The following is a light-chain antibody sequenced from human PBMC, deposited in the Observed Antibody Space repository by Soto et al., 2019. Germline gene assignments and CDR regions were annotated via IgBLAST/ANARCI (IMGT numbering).Light chain of an antibody. Sequence: IQVTQSPSSLSASVGDRVTITCRASQYIRTYLNWYQQKPGKAPKVLIYGVSNLQRGVPSRFNGSGSGTDFTLTISDLQPDDFATYYCEQSYSERSFGQGTKVEV. V-gene: IGKV1-39*01. CDR2: GVS. CDR1: QYIRTY. J-gene: IGKJ1*01. CDR3: EQSYSERS.